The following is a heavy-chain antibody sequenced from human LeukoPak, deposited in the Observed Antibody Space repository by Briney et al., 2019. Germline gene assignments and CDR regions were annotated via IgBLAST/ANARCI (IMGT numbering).Heavy chain of an antibody. D-gene: IGHD1-7*01. V-gene: IGHV4-59*01. CDR3: VRDRELNY. CDR2: IYNSGST. Sequence: PSETLSLTCTVSGVSISIYYWSWIRQPPGKGLEWIGYIYNSGSTSYNPSLKSRATISADTSKNQFSLKLSSVTAADTAVYYCVRDRELNYWGQGTLVTVSP. J-gene: IGHJ4*02. CDR1: GVSISIYY.